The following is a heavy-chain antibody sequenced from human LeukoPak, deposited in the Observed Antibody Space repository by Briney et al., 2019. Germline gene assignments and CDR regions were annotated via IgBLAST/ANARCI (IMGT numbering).Heavy chain of an antibody. Sequence: SETLSLTCAVYGGSFSDYFWSWIRQSPGKGLEWIGEINHSGSTNYNPSLKSRVTISVDTSKNQFSLKLSSVTAADTAVYYCARDRRLRTHAFDIWGQGTVVTVSS. J-gene: IGHJ3*02. CDR1: GGSFSDYF. CDR2: INHSGST. D-gene: IGHD5-12*01. V-gene: IGHV4-34*01. CDR3: ARDRRLRTHAFDI.